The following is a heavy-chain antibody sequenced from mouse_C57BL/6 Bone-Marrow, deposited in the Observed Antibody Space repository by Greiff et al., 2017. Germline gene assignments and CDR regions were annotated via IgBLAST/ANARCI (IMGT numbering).Heavy chain of an antibody. Sequence: EVQVVESGGGLVKPGGSLKLSCAASGFTFSSYAMSWVRQTPEKRLEWVTTISDGGSYTYYPDNVKGRFTISRDNAKNNLYLQMSHLKSEDTAMYYCARDRGSTSYWYFDVWGTGTTVTVSS. V-gene: IGHV5-4*01. CDR1: GFTFSSYA. CDR2: ISDGGSYT. D-gene: IGHD5-1*01. CDR3: ARDRGSTSYWYFDV. J-gene: IGHJ1*03.